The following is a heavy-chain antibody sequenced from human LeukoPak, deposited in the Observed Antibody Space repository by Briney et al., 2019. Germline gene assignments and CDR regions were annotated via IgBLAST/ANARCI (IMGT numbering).Heavy chain of an antibody. Sequence: GGSLRLSCAASGFTFSSYAMHWVRPAPGKGLGWVAVVSYDGTYKYYADSVKGRFTISRDNSKNTLYLQMNSLRAEDTAMYYCAREIYNGSALNGMDVWGQGTTVTVS. CDR2: VSYDGTYK. V-gene: IGHV3-30-3*01. CDR1: GFTFSSYA. D-gene: IGHD5-12*01. J-gene: IGHJ6*02. CDR3: AREIYNGSALNGMDV.